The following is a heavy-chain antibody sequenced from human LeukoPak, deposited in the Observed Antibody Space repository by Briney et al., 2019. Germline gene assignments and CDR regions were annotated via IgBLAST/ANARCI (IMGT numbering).Heavy chain of an antibody. Sequence: GGSLRLSCAASGFTFSNSAMSWVRQAPGKGLEWVSTLSGSGITTYYADSVKGRFTISRDNSKNTLYLQMNSLRAEDTAAYYCARGIYSSGWSYFDYWGNGTLVTVSS. V-gene: IGHV3-23*01. CDR2: LSGSGITT. CDR3: ARGIYSSGWSYFDY. D-gene: IGHD6-19*01. J-gene: IGHJ4*01. CDR1: GFTFSNSA.